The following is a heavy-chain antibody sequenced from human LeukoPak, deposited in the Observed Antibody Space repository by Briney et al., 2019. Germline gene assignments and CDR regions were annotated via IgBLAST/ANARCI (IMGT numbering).Heavy chain of an antibody. CDR1: GVSISSHY. CDR3: ARGGTTVTPGLLWFDP. J-gene: IGHJ5*02. Sequence: KPSETLSLTCSVSGVSISSHYWSWIRQPPGKGLEWIGYIYYSGSTKYNPSLKSRVTISVDTSKNQFSLKLSSVTAADTAVYYCARGGTTVTPGLLWFDPWGQGTLVTVSS. D-gene: IGHD4-17*01. CDR2: IYYSGST. V-gene: IGHV4-59*11.